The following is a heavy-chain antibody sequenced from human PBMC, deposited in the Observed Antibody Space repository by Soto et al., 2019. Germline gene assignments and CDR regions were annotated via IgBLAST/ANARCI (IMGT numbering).Heavy chain of an antibody. J-gene: IGHJ2*01. Sequence: ASVKVSCKASGYTFTSYAMHWVRQAPGQRLEWMGWINAGNGNTKYSQKFQGRVTITRDTSASTAYMELSSLSFEDTVVYYCARAPSWWYFDLWGRGTLVTVSS. CDR2: INAGNGNT. V-gene: IGHV1-3*01. CDR3: ARAPSWWYFDL. CDR1: GYTFTSYA.